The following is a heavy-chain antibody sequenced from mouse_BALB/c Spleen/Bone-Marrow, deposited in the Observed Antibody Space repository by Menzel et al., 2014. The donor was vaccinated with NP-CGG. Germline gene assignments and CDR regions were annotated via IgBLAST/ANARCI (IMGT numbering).Heavy chain of an antibody. CDR3: ARWGFGDPFAY. CDR2: IDPNYDST. D-gene: IGHD2-13*01. CDR1: GYTFTDYN. Sequence: VQLQQSGAELVKPGASVKISCKASGYTFTDYNMDWVKQSPGKSLEWVGHIDPNYDSTTYNQKFKGKATLTVDKSPSTAYMELRSLTSEDTAVYYCARWGFGDPFAYWGQGTLVTVCA. V-gene: IGHV1-18*01. J-gene: IGHJ3*01.